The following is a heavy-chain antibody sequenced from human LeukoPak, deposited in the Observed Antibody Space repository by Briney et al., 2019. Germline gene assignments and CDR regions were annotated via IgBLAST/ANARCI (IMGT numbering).Heavy chain of an antibody. CDR1: GFTFNSYA. CDR2: ISSSSNVI. Sequence: GGSLRLSCAASGFTFNSYAFNWVGQAPGKGLEWVSYISSSSNVIYYTDSVKGRFTISRDNARNLLSLQMNSLRAEDTAVYYCAKGYSSGWSEGFLDYWGQGTLVTVSS. D-gene: IGHD6-19*01. V-gene: IGHV3-48*01. J-gene: IGHJ4*02. CDR3: AKGYSSGWSEGFLDY.